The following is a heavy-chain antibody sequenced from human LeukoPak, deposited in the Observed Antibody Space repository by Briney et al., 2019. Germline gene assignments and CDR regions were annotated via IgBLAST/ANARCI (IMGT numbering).Heavy chain of an antibody. CDR2: IRSSSSTI. V-gene: IGHV3-48*01. D-gene: IGHD3-22*01. CDR3: AREGSGSYFEY. Sequence: PGGSLRLSCAASGFTFSSYSMNWVRQAPGKGLEWVSYIRSSSSTIYYADSVKGRFTISRDNAKNSLYLQMNSLRAEDTAVYYCAREGSGSYFEYWGQGTLVTVSS. J-gene: IGHJ4*02. CDR1: GFTFSSYS.